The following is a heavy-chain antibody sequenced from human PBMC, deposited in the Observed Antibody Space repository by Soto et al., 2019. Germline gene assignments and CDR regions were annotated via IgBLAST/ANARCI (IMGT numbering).Heavy chain of an antibody. CDR3: ARGGWNDDTWFDP. Sequence: ASVKVSCKASGYTFTGYYMHWVRQAPGQGLEWMGWINPNSGGTNYAQKFQGWVTMTRDTSISTAYMELSRLRSDDTAVYYCARGGWNDDTWFDPWGQGTLVTVSS. CDR1: GYTFTGYY. D-gene: IGHD1-1*01. CDR2: INPNSGGT. J-gene: IGHJ5*02. V-gene: IGHV1-2*04.